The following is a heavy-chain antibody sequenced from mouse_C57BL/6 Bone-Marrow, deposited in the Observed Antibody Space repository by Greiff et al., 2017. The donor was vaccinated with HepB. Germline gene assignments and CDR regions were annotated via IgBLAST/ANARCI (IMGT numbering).Heavy chain of an antibody. J-gene: IGHJ2*01. V-gene: IGHV1-26*01. D-gene: IGHD3-1*01. CDR3: ARSGASGERYFDY. Sequence: VQLQQSGPELVKPGASVKISCKASGYTFTDYYMNWVKQSHGKSLEWIGDINPNNGGTSYNQKFKGKATLTVDKSSSTAYMELRSLTSEDSAVYFCARSGASGERYFDYWGQGTTLTVSS. CDR2: INPNNGGT. CDR1: GYTFTDYY.